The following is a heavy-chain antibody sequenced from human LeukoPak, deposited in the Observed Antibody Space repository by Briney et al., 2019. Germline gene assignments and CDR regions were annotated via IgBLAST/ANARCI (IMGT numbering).Heavy chain of an antibody. Sequence: SETLSLTXTVSGDSVTSSTYYWGWIRQPPGKGLEWIGTIYHGESTYYNPSLKSRVTISADTSKNQFSLKLTSVTAADTAVYYCARQGDSNGYSTLDYWGPGTLVTVSS. CDR3: ARQGDSNGYSTLDY. V-gene: IGHV4-39*01. J-gene: IGHJ4*02. CDR2: IYHGEST. CDR1: GDSVTSSTYY. D-gene: IGHD3-22*01.